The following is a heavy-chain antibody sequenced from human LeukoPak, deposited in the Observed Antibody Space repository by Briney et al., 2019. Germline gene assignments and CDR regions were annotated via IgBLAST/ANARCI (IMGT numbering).Heavy chain of an antibody. V-gene: IGHV1-8*01. CDR1: GYTFTSYD. CDR2: MSPSTGNT. D-gene: IGHD7-27*01. J-gene: IGHJ4*02. Sequence: EASVKVSFKASGYTFTSYDINWVRQATGQGFEWMGWMSPSTGNTGYAQKFQGRVTMTRYTSVSTAYMELSSLRSEDTAVYYCVGGAPNWGFDFWGQGTLVTVSS. CDR3: VGGAPNWGFDF.